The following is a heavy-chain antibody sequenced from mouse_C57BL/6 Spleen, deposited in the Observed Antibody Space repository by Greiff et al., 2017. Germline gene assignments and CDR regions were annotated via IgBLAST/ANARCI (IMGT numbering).Heavy chain of an antibody. D-gene: IGHD2-5*01. J-gene: IGHJ4*01. V-gene: IGHV1-50*01. CDR1: GYTFTSYW. Sequence: QVQLKQSGAELVKPGASVKLSCKASGYTFTSYWMQWVKQRPGQGLEWIGEIDPSDSYTNYNQKFKGKATLTVDTSSSTAYMQLSSLTSEDSAVYYCARRDYYSKRDAMDYWGQGTSVTVSS. CDR2: IDPSDSYT. CDR3: ARRDYYSKRDAMDY.